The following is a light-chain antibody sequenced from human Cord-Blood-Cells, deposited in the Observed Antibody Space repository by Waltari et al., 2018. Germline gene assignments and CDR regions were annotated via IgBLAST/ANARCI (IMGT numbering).Light chain of an antibody. CDR2: WAS. J-gene: IGKJ3*01. CDR1: QCVLYSSNNKNY. V-gene: IGKV4-1*01. Sequence: DIVMTQSPDSLAVSLGERATINCKSSQCVLYSSNNKNYLAWYQQKPGQPPKRLIYWASTRESGVPDRFSGSGSGTDFTLTISSLQAEDVAVYYCQQYYSTPLTFGPGTKVDIK. CDR3: QQYYSTPLT.